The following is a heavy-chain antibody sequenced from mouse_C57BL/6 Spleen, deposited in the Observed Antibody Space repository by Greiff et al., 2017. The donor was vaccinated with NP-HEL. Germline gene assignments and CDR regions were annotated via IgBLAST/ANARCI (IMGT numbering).Heavy chain of an antibody. D-gene: IGHD2-3*01. Sequence: EVMLVESGEGLVKPGGSLKLSCAASGFTFSSYAMSWVRQTPEKRLEWVAYISSGGDYIYYADTVKGRFTISRDNARNTLYLQMSSLKSEDTAMYYCTRDEGYDGYYFDYWGQGTTLTVSS. CDR1: GFTFSSYA. J-gene: IGHJ2*01. CDR3: TRDEGYDGYYFDY. V-gene: IGHV5-9-1*02. CDR2: ISSGGDYI.